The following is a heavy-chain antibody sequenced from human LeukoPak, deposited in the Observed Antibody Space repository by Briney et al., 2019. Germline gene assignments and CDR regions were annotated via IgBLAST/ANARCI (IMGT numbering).Heavy chain of an antibody. J-gene: IGHJ4*02. Sequence: GRSLRLSCAASGFTFSDAWMTWVRRAPGKGLEWVGRIKSKTDGGTTDYAAPVKGRFTISRDDSKNTLYLQMNSLKTEDTAVYYCTTIPYCSSTSCYGRWGQGTLVTVSS. CDR2: IKSKTDGGTT. V-gene: IGHV3-15*01. CDR3: TTIPYCSSTSCYGR. CDR1: GFTFSDAW. D-gene: IGHD2-2*01.